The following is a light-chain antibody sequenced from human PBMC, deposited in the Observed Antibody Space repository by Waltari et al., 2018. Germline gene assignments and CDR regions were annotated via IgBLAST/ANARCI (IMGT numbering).Light chain of an antibody. CDR1: SSDVGSYNL. V-gene: IGLV2-23*01. Sequence: QSALTQPASVYGSPGQSITLPCTGTSSDVGSYNLVSCYQQHPGKAPKLMIYEGSKRPSGVSNRFSGSKSGNTASLTISGLQAEDEADYYCCSYAGSSTPVVFGGGTKLTVL. CDR2: EGS. J-gene: IGLJ2*01. CDR3: CSYAGSSTPVV.